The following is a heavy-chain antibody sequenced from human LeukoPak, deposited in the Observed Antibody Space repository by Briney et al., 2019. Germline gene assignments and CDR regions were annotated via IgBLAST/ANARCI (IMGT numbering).Heavy chain of an antibody. CDR2: ISGKTGTT. CDR3: AKINSRDGYDYDSFDY. V-gene: IGHV3-23*01. D-gene: IGHD5-24*01. Sequence: GGSLRLSCAASGFTFNTYAMTWVRQARGKGLEWVSCISGKTGTTYYADSVKGRFIISRDSSKTTLYLQMNSLRAEDTAVYYCAKINSRDGYDYDSFDYWGQGTLVTVSS. CDR1: GFTFNTYA. J-gene: IGHJ4*02.